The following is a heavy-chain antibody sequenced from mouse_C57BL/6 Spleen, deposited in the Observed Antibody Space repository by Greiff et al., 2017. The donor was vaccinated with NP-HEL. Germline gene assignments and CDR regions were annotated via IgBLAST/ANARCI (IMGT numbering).Heavy chain of an antibody. D-gene: IGHD1-1*01. J-gene: IGHJ3*01. Sequence: VQLKQSGPGLVKPSQSLSLTCSVTGYSITSGYYWNWIRQFPGNKLEWMGYISYDGSNNYNPSLKNRISITRDTSKNQFFLKLNSVTTEDTATYDCARDYYYGSSLSAWFAYWGQGTLVTVSA. CDR1: GYSITSGYY. V-gene: IGHV3-6*01. CDR2: ISYDGSN. CDR3: ARDYYYGSSLSAWFAY.